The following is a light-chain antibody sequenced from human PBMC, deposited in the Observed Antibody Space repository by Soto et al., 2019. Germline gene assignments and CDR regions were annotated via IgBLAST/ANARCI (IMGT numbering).Light chain of an antibody. J-gene: IGKJ1*01. CDR2: KAS. V-gene: IGKV1-5*03. CDR3: QYWS. Sequence: DIQMTQSPSTLSGSVGDGVTITCRASQTINRWLAWYQQKPGEVPKLLIYKASVLESGVPSRFSGSGSGTEFTLTISRLTPEDVATYCCQYWSLGQGTK. CDR1: QTINRW.